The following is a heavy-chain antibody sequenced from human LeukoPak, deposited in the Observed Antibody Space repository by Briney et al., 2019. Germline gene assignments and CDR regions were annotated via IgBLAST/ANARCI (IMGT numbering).Heavy chain of an antibody. CDR2: INQDGSQK. V-gene: IGHV3-7*01. Sequence: GGSLRLSCAASGFFFSTYWMSWVRQAPGNGLEWVAHINQDGSQKYYVDSVKGRFTISRDNARNSLYLQMNSLRAEDTAVYYCASGLLPSVLTVFDFWGLGTLVTVSS. J-gene: IGHJ4*02. CDR1: GFFFSTYW. D-gene: IGHD7-27*01. CDR3: ASGLLPSVLTVFDF.